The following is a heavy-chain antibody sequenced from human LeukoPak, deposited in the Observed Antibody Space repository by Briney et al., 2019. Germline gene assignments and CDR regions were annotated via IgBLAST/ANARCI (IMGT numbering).Heavy chain of an antibody. CDR1: GRFISSYY. CDR2: IYTSGRT. CDR3: ARGVGDARNFHCDD. J-gene: IGHJ4*02. D-gene: IGHD2-21*02. V-gene: IGHV4-4*07. Sequence: SETLALICTVSGRFISSYYWIWIRQPVAKGLEGIVHIYTSGRTNFNPSLKSRGTLYVDTFNNQIPQKLSSVTAADTAVYCRARGVGDARNFHCDDWGQGTLVTVSS.